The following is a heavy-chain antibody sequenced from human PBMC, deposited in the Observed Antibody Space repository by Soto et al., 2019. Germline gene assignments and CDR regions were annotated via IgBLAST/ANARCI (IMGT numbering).Heavy chain of an antibody. V-gene: IGHV3-9*01. CDR3: AKDIRSGTYYPTSPDF. Sequence: GGSLRLSCAASGFSFRSHWMCWVRQAPGKGLEWVSGISWNSEFKAYADSVKGRFTISRDNAKNSLYLQMNSLRPEDTALYYCAKDIRSGTYYPTSPDFWGQGALVTVSS. CDR2: ISWNSEFK. J-gene: IGHJ4*02. D-gene: IGHD3-10*01. CDR1: GFSFRSHW.